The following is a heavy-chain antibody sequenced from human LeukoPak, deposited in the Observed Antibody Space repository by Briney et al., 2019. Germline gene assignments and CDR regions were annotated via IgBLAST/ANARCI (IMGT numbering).Heavy chain of an antibody. J-gene: IGHJ4*02. Sequence: KPSETLSLTCAVYGGSFSGYYWSWIRQPPGKGLEWIGEINHSGSTNYNPSLKSRVTISVDTSKNQFSLKLSSVTAADTAVYYCARTDFWSGSGVDYWGQGTLVTVSS. D-gene: IGHD3-3*01. CDR1: GGSFSGYY. CDR2: INHSGST. CDR3: ARTDFWSGSGVDY. V-gene: IGHV4-34*01.